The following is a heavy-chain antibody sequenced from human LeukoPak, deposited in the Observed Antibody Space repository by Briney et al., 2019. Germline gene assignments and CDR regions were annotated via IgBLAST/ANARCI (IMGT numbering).Heavy chain of an antibody. CDR1: GGSISSYY. V-gene: IGHV4-59*01. CDR2: IYYSGST. Sequence: SETLSLTCTVSGGSISSYYWSWIRQPPGKGLEWMGYIYYSGSTIYNPSLKSRVTISVDTSKNQFSLKLSSVTAADTAMYYCARVSLSGTYSPFDPWGQGTLVTVSP. J-gene: IGHJ5*02. CDR3: ARVSLSGTYSPFDP. D-gene: IGHD1-26*01.